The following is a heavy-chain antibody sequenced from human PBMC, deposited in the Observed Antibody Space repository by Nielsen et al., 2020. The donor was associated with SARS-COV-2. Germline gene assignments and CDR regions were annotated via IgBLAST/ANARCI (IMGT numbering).Heavy chain of an antibody. V-gene: IGHV3-23*03. J-gene: IGHJ6*02. D-gene: IGHD7-27*01. CDR3: AKDLGGHGYYYYGMDV. CDR2: IYSGGSST. CDR1: GFTFSSYA. Sequence: GESLKISCAASGFTFSSYAMSWVRQAPGKGLEWVSVIYSGGSSTYYADSVKGRFTISRDNSKNTLYLQMNSLRAEDTAVYYCAKDLGGHGYYYYGMDVWGQGTTVTDSS.